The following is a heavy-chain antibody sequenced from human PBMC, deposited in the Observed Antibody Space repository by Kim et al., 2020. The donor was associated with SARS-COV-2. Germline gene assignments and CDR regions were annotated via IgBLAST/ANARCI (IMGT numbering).Heavy chain of an antibody. Sequence: SETLSLTCTVSGGSISSYYWSWIRQPPGKGLEWIGYIYYSGSTNYNPSLKSRVTISVDTSKNQFSLKLSSVTAADTAVYYCARNRDYYDSSGYLVAFDIWGQGTMVTVSS. CDR2: IYYSGST. CDR3: ARNRDYYDSSGYLVAFDI. D-gene: IGHD3-22*01. V-gene: IGHV4-59*13. J-gene: IGHJ3*02. CDR1: GGSISSYY.